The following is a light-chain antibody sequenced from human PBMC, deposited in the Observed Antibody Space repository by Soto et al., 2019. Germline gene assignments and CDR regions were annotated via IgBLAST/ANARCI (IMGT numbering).Light chain of an antibody. CDR2: EGS. CDR1: SSDVGSYNL. CDR3: CSYAGSSPYV. Sequence: QSVLTQPASVSGSPGQSITISCTGTSSDVGSYNLVSWYQQHPGKAPKLMIYEGSKRPSGVSNRFSGSKSGNTASLTISGLQAEDEADDCCCSYAGSSPYVFGTGTKVTVL. V-gene: IGLV2-23*01. J-gene: IGLJ1*01.